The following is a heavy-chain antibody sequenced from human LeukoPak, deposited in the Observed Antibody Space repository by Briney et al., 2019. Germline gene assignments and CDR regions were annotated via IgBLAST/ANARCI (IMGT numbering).Heavy chain of an antibody. V-gene: IGHV3-23*01. CDR2: ISGSGGRT. J-gene: IGHJ5*02. CDR3: SRVDENGYNFA. Sequence: PGGSLRLSCAASGFTFSSYAMSWVRQAPGKGLEWVSAISGSGGRTYYADSVKGRFTISRDNAKNSLFLQMNSLRAEDTAVYYCSRVDENGYNFAWGQGTLVTVSS. CDR1: GFTFSSYA. D-gene: IGHD5-24*01.